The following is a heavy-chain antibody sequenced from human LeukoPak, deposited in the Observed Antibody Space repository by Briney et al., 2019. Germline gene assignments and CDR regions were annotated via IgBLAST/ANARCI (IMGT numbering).Heavy chain of an antibody. J-gene: IGHJ4*02. D-gene: IGHD1-26*01. Sequence: PSETLSLTCSVSGGSISRSSYYWGWTRQPPGKGLEWIGSIYYSGSTYYNPSLKSRVTISVDTSRNQFSLKLGSVTAADTAVYFCARGGASSRYFGYWGQGTLVTVSS. CDR1: GGSISRSSYY. CDR3: ARGGASSRYFGY. V-gene: IGHV4-39*01. CDR2: IYYSGST.